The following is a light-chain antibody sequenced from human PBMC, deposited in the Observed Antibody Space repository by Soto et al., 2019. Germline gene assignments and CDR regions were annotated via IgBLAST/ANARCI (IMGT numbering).Light chain of an antibody. CDR1: QGISSY. CDR2: AAS. V-gene: IGKV1-9*01. J-gene: IGKJ4*01. CDR3: QQLNSYPFA. Sequence: DIQLTQSPSFLSACVGDRVTITCLARQGISSYLAWYQQKPGKAPKLLIYAASTLKSGVPSRFSGSGSGTEFTLTISSLQPEDFATYYCQQLNSYPFAFGGGTKVEIK.